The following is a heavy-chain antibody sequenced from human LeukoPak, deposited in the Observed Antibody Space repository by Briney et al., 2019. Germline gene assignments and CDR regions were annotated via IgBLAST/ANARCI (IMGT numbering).Heavy chain of an antibody. J-gene: IGHJ4*02. CDR1: GGTFSSYA. CDR3: ARAVRIVGTTGLYFDY. D-gene: IGHD1-26*01. Sequence: SVKVSCKASGGTFSSYAISWVRQAPGQGLEWMGGIIPILDTANYAQKFQGRVTITADESTSTAYMELSSLRSEDTAVYYCARAVRIVGTTGLYFDYWGQGTLVTVSS. CDR2: IIPILDTA. V-gene: IGHV1-69*13.